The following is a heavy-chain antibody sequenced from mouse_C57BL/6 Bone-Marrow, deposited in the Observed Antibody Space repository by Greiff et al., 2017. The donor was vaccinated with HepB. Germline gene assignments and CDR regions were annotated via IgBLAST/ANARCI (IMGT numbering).Heavy chain of an antibody. CDR1: GFTFSSYA. Sequence: EVQGVESGGGLVKPGGSLKLSCAASGFTFSSYAMSWVRQTPEKRLEWVATISDGGSYTYYPVNVKGRFTISRDNAKNNLYLQMSHLKSEDTAMYYCARDHWVDYWGQGTTLTVSS. J-gene: IGHJ2*01. V-gene: IGHV5-4*01. CDR2: ISDGGSYT. D-gene: IGHD4-1*01. CDR3: ARDHWVDY.